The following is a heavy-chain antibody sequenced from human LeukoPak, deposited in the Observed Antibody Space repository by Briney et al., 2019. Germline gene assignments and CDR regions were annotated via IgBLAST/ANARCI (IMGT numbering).Heavy chain of an antibody. CDR2: IKQDGSEK. D-gene: IGHD4-23*01. J-gene: IGHJ3*02. CDR3: ARDAAPRRWDGLNI. V-gene: IGHV3-7*01. Sequence: PGGSLRLSCAASGFTFSDYWMNWVRQAPGKGLEWVANIKQDGSEKYYVGSVKGRFTISRDNAKNSLYLQMNSLRAEDTAVYYCARDAAPRRWDGLNIWGQGTMDTVSS. CDR1: GFTFSDYW.